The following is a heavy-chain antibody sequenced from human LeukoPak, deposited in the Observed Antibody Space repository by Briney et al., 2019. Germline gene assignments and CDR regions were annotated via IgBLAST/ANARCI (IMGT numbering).Heavy chain of an antibody. CDR2: ISSSGSTI. J-gene: IGHJ4*02. CDR3: ARLYDYVWGGQEY. Sequence: GGSLRLSCAASGFTFSSYEMNWVRQAPGKGLEWVSHISSSGSTIYYADSVKGRFTISRDNAKNSLYLQMNSLRAEDTAVYYCARLYDYVWGGQEYWGQGTLVTVSS. V-gene: IGHV3-48*03. CDR1: GFTFSSYE. D-gene: IGHD3-16*01.